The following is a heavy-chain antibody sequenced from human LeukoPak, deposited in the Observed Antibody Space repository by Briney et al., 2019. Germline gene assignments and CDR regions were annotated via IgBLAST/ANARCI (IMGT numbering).Heavy chain of an antibody. V-gene: IGHV3-49*03. CDR1: GFTFGDYA. CDR3: TREAGIWYDSSGYYSIY. CDR2: IRSKAYGGTT. Sequence: GGSLRLSCTASGFTFGDYAMSWFRQAPGKGLEWVGFIRSKAYGGTTEYAASVKGRFTISRDDSKSIAYLQMNSLKIEDTAVYYCTREAGIWYDSSGYYSIYWGQGTLVTVSS. D-gene: IGHD3-22*01. J-gene: IGHJ4*02.